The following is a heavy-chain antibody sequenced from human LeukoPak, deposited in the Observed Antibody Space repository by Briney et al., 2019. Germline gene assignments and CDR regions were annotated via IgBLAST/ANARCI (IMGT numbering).Heavy chain of an antibody. V-gene: IGHV4-34*01. Sequence: SETLSLTCAVYGGSFSGYYWSWIRQPPGKGLEWIGEIDHSGSTNYNPSLKSRVTISVDTSKNQFSLKLSSVTAADTAVYYCARGHQSITMVRGVRGRHAFDIWGQGTMVTVSS. CDR2: IDHSGST. D-gene: IGHD3-10*01. CDR3: ARGHQSITMVRGVRGRHAFDI. J-gene: IGHJ3*02. CDR1: GGSFSGYY.